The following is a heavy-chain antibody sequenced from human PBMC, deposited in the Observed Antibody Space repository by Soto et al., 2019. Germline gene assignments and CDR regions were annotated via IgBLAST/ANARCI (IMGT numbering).Heavy chain of an antibody. V-gene: IGHV3-74*01. CDR3: VRDVHRITTSCYGSRFAP. D-gene: IGHD2-2*01. CDR2: INSDASHT. J-gene: IGHJ5*02. CDR1: GFTFSTYW. Sequence: VSLRLSCAASGFTFSTYWMHWIRQVPGKGLEWVSRINSDASHTYYADSVKGRFTISRDNAKNTLHLEMNSLRAEDTAVYYCVRDVHRITTSCYGSRFAPWGQGSLVTF.